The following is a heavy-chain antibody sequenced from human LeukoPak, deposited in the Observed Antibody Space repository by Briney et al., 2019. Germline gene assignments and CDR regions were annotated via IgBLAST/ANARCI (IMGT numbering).Heavy chain of an antibody. CDR3: AKKGYSYGWRDSYYFDY. J-gene: IGHJ4*02. Sequence: GGSLRLSCAASGFTFSSYAMSWVRQAPGKGLEWVSIISGSGDSTYYADSVKGRFIISRDNSKLYLQMNSLRAEDTAVYFCAKKGYSYGWRDSYYFDYWGQGTLVTVSS. D-gene: IGHD6-19*01. CDR2: ISGSGDST. V-gene: IGHV3-23*01. CDR1: GFTFSSYA.